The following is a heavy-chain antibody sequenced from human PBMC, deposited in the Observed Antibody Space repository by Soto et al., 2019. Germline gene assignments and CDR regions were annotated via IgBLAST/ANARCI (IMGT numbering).Heavy chain of an antibody. CDR1: GYTFTNYG. J-gene: IGHJ4*02. V-gene: IGHV1-18*01. CDR3: VRGDGGYFDN. CDR2: ISAYNGHT. Sequence: QVQLVQSGVEVKKPGASVKVSCNTMGYTFTNYGLSWVRQAPGEGLEWLGWISAYNGHTKYAQKVQDRVTLTTDTSAGTAYLELRSLRSDDTAVYYCVRGDGGYFDNWGQGTLVLVSS. D-gene: IGHD3-16*01.